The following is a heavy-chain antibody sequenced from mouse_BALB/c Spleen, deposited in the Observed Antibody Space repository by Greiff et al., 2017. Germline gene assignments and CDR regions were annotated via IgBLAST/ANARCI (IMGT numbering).Heavy chain of an antibody. CDR3: AKTPPYYYAMDY. CDR1: GFSLTSYG. CDR2: IWRGGST. V-gene: IGHV2-5-1*01. J-gene: IGHJ4*01. Sequence: QVQLKESGPSLVQPSQSLSITCTVSGFSLTSYGVHWVRQSPGKGLEWLGVIWRGGSTDYNAAFMSRLSITKDNSKSQVFFKMNSLQADDTAIYYCAKTPPYYYAMDYWGQGTSVTVSS.